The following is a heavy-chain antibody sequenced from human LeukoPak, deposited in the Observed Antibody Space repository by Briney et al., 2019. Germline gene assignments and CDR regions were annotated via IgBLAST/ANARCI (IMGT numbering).Heavy chain of an antibody. Sequence: GGSLRLSCAASGFTFSSYSMNWVRQAPGKGLEWVSSISSSSSYIYYADSVKGRFTISRDNAKNSLYLQMNSLRAEDTALYYCAKDISRYYYDSSGHFDYWGQGTLVTVSS. CDR2: ISSSSSYI. J-gene: IGHJ4*02. V-gene: IGHV3-21*04. D-gene: IGHD3-22*01. CDR3: AKDISRYYYDSSGHFDY. CDR1: GFTFSSYS.